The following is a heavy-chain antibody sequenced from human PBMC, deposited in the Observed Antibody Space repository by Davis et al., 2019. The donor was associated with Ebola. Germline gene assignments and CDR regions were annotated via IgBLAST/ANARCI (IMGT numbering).Heavy chain of an antibody. CDR3: VTENWYRFES. CDR1: GFTFSAYY. CDR2: SRNRDSRYNT. Sequence: PGGSLRLSCAVSGFTFSAYYMDWVRLTPGKGLEWVGLSRNRDSRYNTEYAASVRGRFTISRDDSEMSLYLQMNSLRTEDTAVYYCVTENWYRFESWGQGTLVTVSS. V-gene: IGHV3-72*01. D-gene: IGHD1/OR15-1a*01. J-gene: IGHJ4*02.